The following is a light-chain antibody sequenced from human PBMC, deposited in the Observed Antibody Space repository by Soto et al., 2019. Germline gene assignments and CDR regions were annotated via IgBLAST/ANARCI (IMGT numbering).Light chain of an antibody. CDR2: ATS. V-gene: IGKV3-15*01. CDR3: QHYNNWPLT. CDR1: QSVSSN. J-gene: IGKJ4*01. Sequence: EIVMTQSPATLSVSPGERASLSCRASQSVSSNLAWYQQKPGQTPSLLIYATSTRATGIPARFSGSGSGTEFTLTISSLQSEDFAVYYCQHYNNWPLTFGGGTKVDIK.